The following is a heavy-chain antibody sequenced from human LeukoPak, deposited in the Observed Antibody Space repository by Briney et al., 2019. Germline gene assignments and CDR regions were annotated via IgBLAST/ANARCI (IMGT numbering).Heavy chain of an antibody. CDR3: ARGASSWYF. CDR1: GDSISSYY. D-gene: IGHD6-13*01. J-gene: IGHJ4*02. Sequence: SETLSLTCTVSGDSISSYYWSCIRQPPGKGLEWIGYISDSGSTNYNPSLKSRVTLSVDTSKNQFSLKLSSVTAADTAVYYCARGASSWYFWGQGTLVTVSS. CDR2: ISDSGST. V-gene: IGHV4-59*01.